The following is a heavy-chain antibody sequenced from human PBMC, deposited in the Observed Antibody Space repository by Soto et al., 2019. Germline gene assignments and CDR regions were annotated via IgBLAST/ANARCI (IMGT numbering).Heavy chain of an antibody. D-gene: IGHD2-15*01. J-gene: IGHJ4*02. CDR3: ASRPGVVRPPDMWPLDF. V-gene: IGHV4-4*02. CDR1: GGSISSSNW. CDR2: IYHSGST. Sequence: TLSLTCAVSGGSISSSNWWSWVRQPPGKGLEWIGEIYHSGSTNYNPSLKSRVTISVDKSKNQFSLNLNSVTAEDTAVYYCASRPGVVRPPDMWPLDFWGQGTLVNVSS.